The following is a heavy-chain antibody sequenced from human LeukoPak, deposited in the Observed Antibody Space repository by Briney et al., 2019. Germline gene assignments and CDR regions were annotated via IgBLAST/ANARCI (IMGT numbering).Heavy chain of an antibody. Sequence: ASVKVSCKASGGTFSSYAISWVRQAPGQGLEWMGGIIPIFGTANYAQKFQGRVTITADESTSTAYMELSSLRSEDTAVYYCARDSGRVVVTAILGWFDPWGQGTLVTVSS. V-gene: IGHV1-69*13. CDR2: IIPIFGTA. CDR3: ARDSGRVVVTAILGWFDP. J-gene: IGHJ5*02. CDR1: GGTFSSYA. D-gene: IGHD2-21*02.